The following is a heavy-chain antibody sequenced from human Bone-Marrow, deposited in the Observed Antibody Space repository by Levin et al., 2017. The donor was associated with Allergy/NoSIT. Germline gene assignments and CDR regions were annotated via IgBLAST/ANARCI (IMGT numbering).Heavy chain of an antibody. Sequence: SETLSLTCTVSGGSISSGGYYWSWIRQHPGKGLEWIGYIYYSGSTYYNPSLKSRVTISVDTSKNQFSLKLSSVTAADTAVYYCASNYDSSGYQPDYWGQGTLVTVSS. CDR2: IYYSGST. CDR1: GGSISSGGYY. D-gene: IGHD3-22*01. J-gene: IGHJ4*02. V-gene: IGHV4-31*03. CDR3: ASNYDSSGYQPDY.